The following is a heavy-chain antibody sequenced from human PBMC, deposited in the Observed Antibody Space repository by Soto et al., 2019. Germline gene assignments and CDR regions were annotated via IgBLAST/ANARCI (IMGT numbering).Heavy chain of an antibody. CDR3: ARGRGTTGMFDY. V-gene: IGHV1-46*01. Sequence: QVQLVQSGAEVKKPGASVKVSCKASGYSFTSNYIHWVRQAPGQGLEWMGIINPSGGSTSYAQKSQGRVTMTRDTSTSTVYMELSSLRSEDTAVYYCARGRGTTGMFDYWGQGTLVTVSS. CDR2: INPSGGST. CDR1: GYSFTSNY. J-gene: IGHJ4*02. D-gene: IGHD1-1*01.